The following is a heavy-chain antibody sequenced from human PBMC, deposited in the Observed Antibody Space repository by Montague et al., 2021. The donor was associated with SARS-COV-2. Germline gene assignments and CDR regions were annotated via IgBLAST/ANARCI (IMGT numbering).Heavy chain of an antibody. V-gene: IGHV3-66*02. Sequence: GSLRLSCAASGFTVTSNYMNWVRQAPGKGLEWVSTIFSDGSRWYTDSVEGRFTISRDNSKNTVSLQMNSLRVEDTAVYFCAREDGRGGSSWYLYWGQGTLVTVSS. CDR1: GFTVTSNY. J-gene: IGHJ4*02. CDR2: IFSDGSR. CDR3: AREDGRGGSSWYLY. D-gene: IGHD6-13*01.